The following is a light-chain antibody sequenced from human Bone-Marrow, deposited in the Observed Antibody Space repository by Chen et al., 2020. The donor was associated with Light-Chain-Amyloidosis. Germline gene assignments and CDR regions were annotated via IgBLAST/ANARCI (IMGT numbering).Light chain of an antibody. J-gene: IGKJ5*01. Sequence: DIQMTQSPSSLAASVGDRVTITCRASQNIRSYLNWYQQKPGKAPKLLINTASSLQSGVPSRFSGSGSGTDFTLTISSLQPEDFASYFCQQSYTTPITFGHGTRLEIK. CDR1: QNIRSY. CDR3: QQSYTTPIT. V-gene: IGKV1-39*01. CDR2: TAS.